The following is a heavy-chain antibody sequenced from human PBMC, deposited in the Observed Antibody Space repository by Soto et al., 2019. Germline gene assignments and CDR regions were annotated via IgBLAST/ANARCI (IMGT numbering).Heavy chain of an antibody. CDR3: AKIDKFNPQSSGWANRFDY. J-gene: IGHJ4*02. CDR1: GFTFSNYG. Sequence: EVQLLESGGGLVQPGGSLRLSCAASGFTFSNYGMTWVRQAPGKGLEWVSGMSRDGGVTDYTDSVKGRFTISRDISTNPLYLQMNSLRAEDTAVYYCAKIDKFNPQSSGWANRFDYWGQGTLVTVSS. D-gene: IGHD6-19*01. V-gene: IGHV3-23*01. CDR2: MSRDGGVT.